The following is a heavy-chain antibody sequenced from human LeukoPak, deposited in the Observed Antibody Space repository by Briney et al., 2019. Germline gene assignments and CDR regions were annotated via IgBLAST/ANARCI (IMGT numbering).Heavy chain of an antibody. CDR1: GFTFSSYA. D-gene: IGHD2-2*01. CDR3: AKDCVVVVPAESYFDY. J-gene: IGHJ4*02. CDR2: ISGSGGST. V-gene: IGHV3-23*01. Sequence: QPGGSLRLSCAASGFTFSSYAMSWVRQAPGKGLEWVSAISGSGGSTYYADSVKGRFTISRDNSKNTLYLQMNSLRAEDTAVYYCAKDCVVVVPAESYFDYWGQGTLVTVSS.